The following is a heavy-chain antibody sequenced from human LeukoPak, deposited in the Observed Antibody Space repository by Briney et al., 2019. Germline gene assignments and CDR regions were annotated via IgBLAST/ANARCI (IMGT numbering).Heavy chain of an antibody. Sequence: GGSLRLSCAASGFTFSSYGMHWVRQAPGKGLEWVALMSYDGNSEYYADSVKGRFTISRDNSKNTLYLQMNSLRTEDSAVYYCTSGRGGQWPVYFDYWGQGTLVTVSS. CDR2: MSYDGNSE. J-gene: IGHJ4*02. D-gene: IGHD6-19*01. CDR1: GFTFSSYG. V-gene: IGHV3-30*03. CDR3: TSGRGGQWPVYFDY.